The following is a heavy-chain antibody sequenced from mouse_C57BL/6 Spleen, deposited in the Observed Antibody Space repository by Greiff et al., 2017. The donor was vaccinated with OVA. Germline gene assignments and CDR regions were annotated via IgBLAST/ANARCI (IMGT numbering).Heavy chain of an antibody. D-gene: IGHD1-1*01. CDR1: GYSFTGYY. CDR3: ARSPITTVVERYYFDY. J-gene: IGHJ2*01. Sequence: VQLQQSGPELVKPGASVKISCKASGYSFTGYYMNWVKQSPEKSLEWIGEINPSTGGTTYNQKFKAKATLTVDKSSSTAYMQLKSLTSEDTAVYYSARSPITTVVERYYFDYWGQGTTLTVSS. V-gene: IGHV1-42*01. CDR2: INPSTGGT.